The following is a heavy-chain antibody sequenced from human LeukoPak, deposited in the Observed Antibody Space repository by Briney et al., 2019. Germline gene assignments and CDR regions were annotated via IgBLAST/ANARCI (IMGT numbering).Heavy chain of an antibody. Sequence: ASVNVSCKASGYTFTTYGISWVRQAPGQGLEWMGWISANNGNTNYAQKLQGRVTMTTDTSTSTAYMELRSLRSDDTAVYYCARVLGSRYYYDSSGYLDYWGQGTLVTVSS. CDR2: ISANNGNT. V-gene: IGHV1-18*01. D-gene: IGHD3-22*01. J-gene: IGHJ4*02. CDR3: ARVLGSRYYYDSSGYLDY. CDR1: GYTFTTYG.